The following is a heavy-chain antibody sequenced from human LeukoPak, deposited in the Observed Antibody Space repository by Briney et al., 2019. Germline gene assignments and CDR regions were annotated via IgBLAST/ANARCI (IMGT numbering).Heavy chain of an antibody. D-gene: IGHD3-10*01. J-gene: IGHJ6*04. Sequence: KPSETLSLTCTVSGGSISSGGYYWSWIRQHPGKGLEWIGYIYYSGSTYYIPSLKSRVTISVDTSKNQFSLKLSSVTAADTAVYYCARGGGSMVRGVIPRYGMDVWGKGTTVTVSS. CDR1: GGSISSGGYY. CDR3: ARGGGSMVRGVIPRYGMDV. CDR2: IYYSGST. V-gene: IGHV4-31*03.